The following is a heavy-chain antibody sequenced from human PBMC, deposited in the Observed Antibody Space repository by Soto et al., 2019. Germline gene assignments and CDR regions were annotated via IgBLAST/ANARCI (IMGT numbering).Heavy chain of an antibody. J-gene: IGHJ4*02. V-gene: IGHV4-39*01. D-gene: IGHD6-6*01. CDR3: ARQLALFDY. CDR2: IYYSGST. CDR1: GGYISSSSYY. Sequence: QLQLQESGPGMVKPSETLSLTCTVSGGYISSSSYYWGWIRQPPGKGLEWIGSIYYSGSTYYNPSLQSRVTISVDTSKNQFSLKLSSVTAADTAVYYCARQLALFDYWGQGTLVTVSS.